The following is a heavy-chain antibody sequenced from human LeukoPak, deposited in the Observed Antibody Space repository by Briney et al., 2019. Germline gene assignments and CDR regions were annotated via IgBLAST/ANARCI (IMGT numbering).Heavy chain of an antibody. V-gene: IGHV4-59*01. Sequence: SAPLSLPCTVSGGSISSYYWSWFRPPPGKGLEWIGYIYYSGSTNYNPSLKSRVTISVDTSKNQFSLKLSSVTAADTAVYYCARVYTELDAFDIWGQGTMVTVSS. D-gene: IGHD1-14*01. CDR1: GGSISSYY. CDR2: IYYSGST. CDR3: ARVYTELDAFDI. J-gene: IGHJ3*02.